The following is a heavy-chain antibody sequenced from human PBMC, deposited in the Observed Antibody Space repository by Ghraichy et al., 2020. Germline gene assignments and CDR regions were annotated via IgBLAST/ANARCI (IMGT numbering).Heavy chain of an antibody. Sequence: SQTLSLTCAVYGGSFSGYYWSWIRQPPGKGLEWIGEINHSGSTNYNPSLKSRVTISVDTSKNQFSLKLSSVTAADTAVYYCARGLSRSTSCSDWFDPWGQGTLVTVSS. V-gene: IGHV4-34*01. CDR3: ARGLSRSTSCSDWFDP. J-gene: IGHJ5*02. CDR1: GGSFSGYY. D-gene: IGHD2-2*01. CDR2: INHSGST.